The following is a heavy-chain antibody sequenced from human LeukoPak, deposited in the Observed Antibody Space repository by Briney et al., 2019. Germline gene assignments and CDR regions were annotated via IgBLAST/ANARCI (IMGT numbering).Heavy chain of an antibody. Sequence: GGSLRLSCAASGFTFSSYGMHWVRQAPGKGLEWVAFIRYDGSNKYYADSVKGRFAISRDNSKNTLYLQMNSLRAEDTAVYYCAKDIHPQRITIFGVVTPPDYWGQGTLVTVSS. CDR2: IRYDGSNK. V-gene: IGHV3-30*02. D-gene: IGHD3-3*01. J-gene: IGHJ4*02. CDR1: GFTFSSYG. CDR3: AKDIHPQRITIFGVVTPPDY.